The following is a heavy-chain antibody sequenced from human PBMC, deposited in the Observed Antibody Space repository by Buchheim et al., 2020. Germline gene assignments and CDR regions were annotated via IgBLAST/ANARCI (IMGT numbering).Heavy chain of an antibody. V-gene: IGHV4-4*02. J-gene: IGHJ4*02. CDR2: IHHSGKI. CDR3: ARRVAGSSSVDY. Sequence: QVQLQESGPGLVEPSGTLSLTGAVSGVSISSSNWCSWFRQPPGKGLEWIGEIHHSGKISYNPSLKSRVTISLDKSKNQFSLKLSSVIAADTAVYYCARRVAGSSSVDYWGQGIL. CDR1: GVSISSSNW. D-gene: IGHD6-6*01.